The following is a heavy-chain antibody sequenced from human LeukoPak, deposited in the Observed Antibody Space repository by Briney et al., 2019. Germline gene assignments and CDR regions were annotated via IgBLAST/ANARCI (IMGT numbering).Heavy chain of an antibody. V-gene: IGHV4-61*02. D-gene: IGHD6-19*01. CDR1: GGSISSGSYY. CDR2: IYTSGST. J-gene: IGHJ4*02. CDR3: ARDGSSGWYSYYFDY. Sequence: SETLSLTCTVSGGSISSGSYYWSWIRQPAGKGLEWIGRIYTSGSTNYNPSLKSRVTISVDTSKNQFSLKLSSVTAADTAVYYCARDGSSGWYSYYFDYWGQGTLVTVSS.